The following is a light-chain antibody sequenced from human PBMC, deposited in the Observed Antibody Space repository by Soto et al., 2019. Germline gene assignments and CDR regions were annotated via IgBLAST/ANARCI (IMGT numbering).Light chain of an antibody. Sequence: QSALTQPASVSGSPGQSITISCTGANSYIGDYNNVAWYQQHPGKAPKLVIYDVTYRPSGVSDRFSGSKSGNTASLTISGLRAEDEADYYCSSYTNAGTLFGGGTKLTVL. CDR1: NSYIGDYNN. V-gene: IGLV2-14*03. CDR2: DVT. CDR3: SSYTNAGTL. J-gene: IGLJ2*01.